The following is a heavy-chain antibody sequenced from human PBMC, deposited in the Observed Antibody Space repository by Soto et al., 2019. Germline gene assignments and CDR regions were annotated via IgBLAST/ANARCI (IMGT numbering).Heavy chain of an antibody. V-gene: IGHV4-39*01. J-gene: IGHJ4*02. CDR2: IYYSGST. CDR3: ARLRPTVR. D-gene: IGHD4-17*01. CDR1: GGSISSSSYY. Sequence: QLQLQESGPGLVKPSETLSLTCTVSGGSISSSSYYWGWIRQPPGKGLKWIGSIYYSGSTYYNPSLKSRVTISVDTSKNQFSLKLSSVTAADTAVYYCARLRPTVRWGQGTLVTVSS.